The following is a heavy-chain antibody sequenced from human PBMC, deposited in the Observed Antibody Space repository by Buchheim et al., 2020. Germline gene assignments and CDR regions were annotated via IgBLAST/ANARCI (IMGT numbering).Heavy chain of an antibody. Sequence: QVQLQQWGAGLLKPSETLSLTCTVSGGSISSSSYYWGWIRQPPGKGLEWIGSIYYSGSTYYNPSLKRRVTISVDTSHNQFSLKLSSVTAADTAVYYCARDGRYSSSWYSRYWYFDLWGRGT. CDR2: IYYSGST. D-gene: IGHD6-13*01. V-gene: IGHV4-39*07. J-gene: IGHJ2*01. CDR3: ARDGRYSSSWYSRYWYFDL. CDR1: GGSISSSSYY.